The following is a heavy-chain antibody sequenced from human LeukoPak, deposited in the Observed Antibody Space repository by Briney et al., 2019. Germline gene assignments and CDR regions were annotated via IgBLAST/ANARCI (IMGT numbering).Heavy chain of an antibody. CDR3: ARGPAYYYDSSGYYY. V-gene: IGHV1-18*01. D-gene: IGHD3-22*01. CDR1: GYTFTSYG. CDR2: ISAYNGNT. J-gene: IGHJ4*02. Sequence: GASVKVSCKASGYTFTSYGISWVRQAPGQGLEWMGWISAYNGNTNYAQKLQGRVTMTTDTSTSTAYMELRSPRSDDTAVYYCARGPAYYYDSSGYYYWGQGTLVTVSS.